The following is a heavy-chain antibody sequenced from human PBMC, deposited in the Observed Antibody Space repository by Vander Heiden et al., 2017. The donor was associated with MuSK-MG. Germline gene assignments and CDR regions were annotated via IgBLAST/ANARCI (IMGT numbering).Heavy chain of an antibody. CDR2: INHSGTP. D-gene: IGHD6-13*01. CDR1: GYSISSGYY. J-gene: IGHJ4*02. Sequence: QVQLQESGPGLVKPSETLSLTCAVSGYSISSGYYWGWIRQPPGKGLEWIGSINHSGTPYYNPSLKSRVPISVDTSKNQFSLKLSSVTAADTAGYYCARQTPSSSWYYWGQGTRGNV. CDR3: ARQTPSSSWYY. V-gene: IGHV4-38-2*01.